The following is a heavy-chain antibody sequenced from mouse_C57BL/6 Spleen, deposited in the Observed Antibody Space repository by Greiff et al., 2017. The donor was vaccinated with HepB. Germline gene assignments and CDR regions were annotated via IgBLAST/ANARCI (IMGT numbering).Heavy chain of an antibody. CDR3: AIGTGTFDY. J-gene: IGHJ2*01. Sequence: VKQRPGQGLEWIGRIHPSDSDTNYNQKFKGKATLTVDKSSSTAYMQLSSLTSEDSAVYYCAIGTGTFDYWGQGTTLTVSS. V-gene: IGHV1-74*01. CDR2: IHPSDSDT. D-gene: IGHD4-1*01.